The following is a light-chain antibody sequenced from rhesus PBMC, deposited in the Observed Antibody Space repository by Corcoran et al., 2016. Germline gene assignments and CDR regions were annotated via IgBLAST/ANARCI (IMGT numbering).Light chain of an antibody. Sequence: DIQMTQSPSSLSASVGDTVTITCRASQGISNYLAWYQQKPGKAPKPLIYYASNLESGVPSRFSGSGSGTDFTHTISSLQSEEVATYYCQHNYGTPFTFGPGTKRDIK. CDR1: QGISNY. CDR3: QHNYGTPFT. CDR2: YAS. V-gene: IGKV1S14*01. J-gene: IGKJ3*01.